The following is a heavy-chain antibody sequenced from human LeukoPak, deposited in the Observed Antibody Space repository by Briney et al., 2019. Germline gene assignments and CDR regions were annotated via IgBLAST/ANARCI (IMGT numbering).Heavy chain of an antibody. CDR3: TRGAAGFDI. CDR2: IGKGGDI. V-gene: IGHV3-13*01. Sequence: PGGSLRLSCAASGFSFSIYDFHWVRHVTGKGLEWVSGIGKGGDIYYASSVKGRFTTSRENARSSVYLQMNSLRVGDTAVYFCTRGAAGFDIWGQGTMVIVAS. J-gene: IGHJ3*02. CDR1: GFSFSIYD.